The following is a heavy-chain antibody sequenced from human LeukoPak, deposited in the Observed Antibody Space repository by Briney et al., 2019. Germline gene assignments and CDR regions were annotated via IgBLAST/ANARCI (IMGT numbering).Heavy chain of an antibody. CDR3: ARDRAAVDNYYYYYGMDV. D-gene: IGHD6-13*01. CDR1: GYTFTGYY. J-gene: IGHJ6*02. CDR2: INPSGGST. Sequence: ASVKVSCKASGYTFTGYYMHWVRQAPGQGLEWMGIINPSGGSTSYAQKFQGRVTMTRDTSTSTVYMELSSLRSEDTAVYYCARDRAAVDNYYYYYGMDVWGQGTTVTVSS. V-gene: IGHV1-46*01.